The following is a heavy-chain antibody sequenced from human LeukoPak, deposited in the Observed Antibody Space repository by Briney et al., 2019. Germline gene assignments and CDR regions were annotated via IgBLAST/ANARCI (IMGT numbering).Heavy chain of an antibody. CDR3: AREHRGWLQSPIDY. V-gene: IGHV4-34*01. D-gene: IGHD5-24*01. Sequence: SETLSLTCAVSGGSISNYYLNWIRQPPGKGLEWIGEINHSGSTNYNPSLKSRVTISVDTSKNQFSLKLSSVTAADTAVYYCAREHRGWLQSPIDYWGQGTLVTVSS. CDR2: INHSGST. J-gene: IGHJ4*02. CDR1: GGSISNYY.